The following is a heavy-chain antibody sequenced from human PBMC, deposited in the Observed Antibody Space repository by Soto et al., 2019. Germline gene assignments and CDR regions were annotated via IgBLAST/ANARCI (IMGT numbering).Heavy chain of an antibody. J-gene: IGHJ4*02. CDR1: GFTFSTYA. CDR3: AREAFLYSRGAYYDH. Sequence: VRLVESGGGAVQPGDSLRLSCDASGFTFSTYALHWVRQAPGKGLEWVAFISYTGANQYYADSVKGRFTVSRDNSKNIASLQMTSLKPEDSAVYYCAREAFLYSRGAYYDHWGQGTLVTVSS. CDR2: ISYTGANQ. V-gene: IGHV3-30-3*01. D-gene: IGHD4-4*01.